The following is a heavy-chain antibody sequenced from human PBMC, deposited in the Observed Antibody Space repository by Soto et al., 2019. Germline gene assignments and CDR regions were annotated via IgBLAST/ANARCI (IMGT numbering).Heavy chain of an antibody. J-gene: IGHJ6*02. CDR3: ARERTGTTSMDV. CDR1: GYTFTSYD. V-gene: IGHV1-8*01. CDR2: MNPNSGNK. Sequence: QVQLVQSGAEAKKPGASVKVSCKASGYTFTSYDINWVRQATGQGLEWMGWMNPNSGNKGYAQKCQGRVTMTRNTSISTAYMELSSLRSEDTAVYYCARERTGTTSMDVWGQGTTVTVSS. D-gene: IGHD1-1*01.